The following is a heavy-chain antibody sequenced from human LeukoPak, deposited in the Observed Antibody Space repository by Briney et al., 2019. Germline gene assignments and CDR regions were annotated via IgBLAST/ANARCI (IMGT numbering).Heavy chain of an antibody. V-gene: IGHV1-69*13. Sequence: GASVKVSCKASGGTFRSYAISWVRQAPGQGLEWMGGIIPMFGTANYAEKFQGRVTITADESTSTAYMELSSLRSEDTAMYYCARDDQDSGYDLDYWGQGTLVTVSS. D-gene: IGHD5-12*01. CDR3: ARDDQDSGYDLDY. CDR1: GGTFRSYA. J-gene: IGHJ4*02. CDR2: IIPMFGTA.